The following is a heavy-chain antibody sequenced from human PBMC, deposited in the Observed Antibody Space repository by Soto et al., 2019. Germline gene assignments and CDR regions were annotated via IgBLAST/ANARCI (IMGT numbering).Heavy chain of an antibody. D-gene: IGHD2-21*02. CDR1: GITFSSYW. Sequence: GGSLRLSCAASGITFSSYWMSWVRQAPGKGLEWVANIKQDGREKYYGDSVRGRFTTSRDNAKNSLYLQMNSLRAEDTAVYYCARDLLEFEVTRNYYYGMDVWGQGTTVTVSS. CDR3: ARDLLEFEVTRNYYYGMDV. J-gene: IGHJ6*02. CDR2: IKQDGREK. V-gene: IGHV3-7*03.